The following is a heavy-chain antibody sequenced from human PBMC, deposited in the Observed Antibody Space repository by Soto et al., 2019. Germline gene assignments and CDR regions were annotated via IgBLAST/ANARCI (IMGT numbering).Heavy chain of an antibody. CDR3: ASITMVRGVIFAGMDV. CDR2: IIPILGIA. V-gene: IGHV1-69*02. J-gene: IGHJ6*02. CDR1: GGTFSSYT. D-gene: IGHD3-10*01. Sequence: QVQLVQSGAEVKKPGSSVKVSCKASGGTFSSYTICWVRQAPGQGLEWMGRIIPILGIANYAQKFQGRVTITADKSTSTAYMELSSLRSEDTAVYYCASITMVRGVIFAGMDVWGQGTTVTVSS.